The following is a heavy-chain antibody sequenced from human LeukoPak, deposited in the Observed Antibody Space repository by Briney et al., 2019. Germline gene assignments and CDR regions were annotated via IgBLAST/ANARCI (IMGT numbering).Heavy chain of an antibody. CDR2: ISSSGSTI. CDR1: GFTFSDYY. D-gene: IGHD6-13*01. V-gene: IGHV3-11*01. CDR3: ARYVIPEDETAAGDY. J-gene: IGHJ4*02. Sequence: GGSLRLSCSASGFTFSDYYMSWIRQAPGKGLEWVSYISSSGSTIYYADSVKGRFTISRDNAKNSLYLQMNSLRAEDTAVYYCARYVIPEDETAAGDYWGQGTLVTVSS.